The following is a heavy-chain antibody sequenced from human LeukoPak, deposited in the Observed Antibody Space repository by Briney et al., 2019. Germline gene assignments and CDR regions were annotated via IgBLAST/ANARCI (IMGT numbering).Heavy chain of an antibody. CDR1: GGSISSYY. J-gene: IGHJ4*02. CDR2: ICHSGST. D-gene: IGHD5-18*01. V-gene: IGHV4-38-2*02. Sequence: SETLSLTCTVSGGSISSYYWGWIRQPPGKGLEWIGSICHSGSTYYNPSLKSRVTISVDTSKNQFSLKLSSVTAADTAVYYCARVPDTAMVGDYFDYWGQGTLVTVSS. CDR3: ARVPDTAMVGDYFDY.